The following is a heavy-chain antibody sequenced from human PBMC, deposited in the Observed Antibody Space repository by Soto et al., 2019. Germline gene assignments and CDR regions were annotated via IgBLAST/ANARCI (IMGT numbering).Heavy chain of an antibody. Sequence: SVKVSCKASGGTFSSYAISWVRQAPGQGLEWMGGIIPIFGTANYAQKFQGRVTITADESTSTAYMELSSLRSEDTAVYYCARGTDCWSGSVGPRDAFDIWGQGTMVTVSS. J-gene: IGHJ3*02. CDR3: ARGTDCWSGSVGPRDAFDI. D-gene: IGHD3-3*01. CDR2: IIPIFGTA. V-gene: IGHV1-69*13. CDR1: GGTFSSYA.